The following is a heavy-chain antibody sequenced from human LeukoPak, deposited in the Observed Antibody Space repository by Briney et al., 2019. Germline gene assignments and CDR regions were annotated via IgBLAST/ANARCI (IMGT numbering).Heavy chain of an antibody. CDR2: ISGSGGST. V-gene: IGHV3-23*01. CDR1: GFTFSSYA. J-gene: IGHJ4*02. CDR3: AKDFAGLRGYSYGYFDY. D-gene: IGHD5-18*01. Sequence: PGGSLRLSCAASGFTFSSYAMSWVRQAPGKGLEWVSAISGSGGSTYYADSVKGRSTISRDNSKNTLYLQMNSLRAEDTAVYYCAKDFAGLRGYSYGYFDYWGQGTLVTVSS.